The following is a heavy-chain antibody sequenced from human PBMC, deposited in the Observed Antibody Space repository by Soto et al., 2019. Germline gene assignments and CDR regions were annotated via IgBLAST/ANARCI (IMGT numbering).Heavy chain of an antibody. J-gene: IGHJ4*02. CDR2: ISYDGSNK. Sequence: QVQLVESGGGVVQPGRSLRLSCAASGFTFSSYAMHWVRQAPGKGLEWVAVISYDGSNKYYADSVKGRFTISRDNSKNPLYLQMNSLRAEDTAVYYCASTMVRGTHVDYWGQGTLVTVSS. D-gene: IGHD3-10*01. CDR3: ASTMVRGTHVDY. CDR1: GFTFSSYA. V-gene: IGHV3-30-3*01.